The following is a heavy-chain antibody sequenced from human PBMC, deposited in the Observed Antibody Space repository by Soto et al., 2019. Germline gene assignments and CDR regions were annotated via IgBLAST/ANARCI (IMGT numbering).Heavy chain of an antibody. CDR1: GFTFSSYG. V-gene: IGHV3-33*01. Sequence: GGSLRLSCAASGFTFSSYGMHWVRQAPGKGLEWVAVIWYDGSNKYYADSVKGRFTISRDNSKNTLYLQMNSLRAEDTAVYYCARDLIPEQWPPRMGDYWGQGTLVTVSS. D-gene: IGHD6-19*01. CDR3: ARDLIPEQWPPRMGDY. CDR2: IWYDGSNK. J-gene: IGHJ4*02.